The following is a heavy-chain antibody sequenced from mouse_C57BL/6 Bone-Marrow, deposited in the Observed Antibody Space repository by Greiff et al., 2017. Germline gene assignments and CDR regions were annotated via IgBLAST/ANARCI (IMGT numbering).Heavy chain of an antibody. Sequence: QVQLQQSGAELARPGASVKLSCKASGYTFPSYGISWVKQRTGPGLEWIGEIYPRSGNTYYNEKFKGKATLTADKSSSTAYMELRSLTSEDSAVYFCARDYYGRGTYAMDYWGQGTSVTVSS. V-gene: IGHV1-81*01. CDR2: IYPRSGNT. CDR1: GYTFPSYG. CDR3: ARDYYGRGTYAMDY. J-gene: IGHJ4*01. D-gene: IGHD1-1*01.